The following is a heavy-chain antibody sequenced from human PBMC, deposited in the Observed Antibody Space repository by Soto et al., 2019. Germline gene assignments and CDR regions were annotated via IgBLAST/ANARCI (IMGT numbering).Heavy chain of an antibody. J-gene: IGHJ4*02. V-gene: IGHV1-46*01. CDR1: GYTFTSYY. CDR3: ARDGRYCSSTSCSPSGYFDY. D-gene: IGHD2-2*01. Sequence: QVQLVQSGAEVKKPGASVKVSCKASGYTFTSYYMHWVRQAPGQGLEWMGIINPSGGSTSYAQKFQGRVTMTRDTPTRTVYMELSSLRSEGTAVYYCARDGRYCSSTSCSPSGYFDYWGQGTLVTVSS. CDR2: INPSGGST.